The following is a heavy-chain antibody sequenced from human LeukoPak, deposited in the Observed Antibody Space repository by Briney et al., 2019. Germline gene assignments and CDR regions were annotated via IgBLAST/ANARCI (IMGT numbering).Heavy chain of an antibody. V-gene: IGHV3-30-3*01. Sequence: LRLSYPNWESTVNGNAVHWGGRAPGKGKEWVAVISYDGSNKYYADSVKGRFTISRDNSKNTLYLQMNSLRAEDTAVYYCARGPYYYDSSGYQQFDPWGQGTLVTVSS. CDR3: ARGPYYYDSSGYQQFDP. CDR2: ISYDGSNK. J-gene: IGHJ5*02. D-gene: IGHD3-22*01. CDR1: ESTVNGNA.